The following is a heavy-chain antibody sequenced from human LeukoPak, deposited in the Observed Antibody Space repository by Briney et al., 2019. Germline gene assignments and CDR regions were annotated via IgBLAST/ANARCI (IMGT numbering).Heavy chain of an antibody. J-gene: IGHJ4*02. CDR1: GDSVSSDSAA. CDR2: TFYRSKWLH. Sequence: SQTLSLTCAISGDSVSSDSAAWNWIRQSPSRGLEWQGRTFYRSKWLHDYAVSVKSRITINPDTSKNQFSLQLNSVTAADTAVYYCARMKDKQADGSLFDYWGQGTLVTVSS. V-gene: IGHV6-1*01. CDR3: ARMKDKQADGSLFDY. D-gene: IGHD3-10*01.